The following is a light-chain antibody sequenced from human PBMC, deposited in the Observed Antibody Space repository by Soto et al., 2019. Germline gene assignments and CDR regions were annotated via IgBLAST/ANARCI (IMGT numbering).Light chain of an antibody. Sequence: EILVTHSPATLSVSPGERVTLSCRASQSVTRDLAWYQQKPGQAPRLLIYGASTRATGIPARFSGSGSGTEYTLTINSLQSEDFAIYYCQQYRTFGQGTRVEIK. CDR3: QQYRT. J-gene: IGKJ1*01. V-gene: IGKV3-15*01. CDR1: QSVTRD. CDR2: GAS.